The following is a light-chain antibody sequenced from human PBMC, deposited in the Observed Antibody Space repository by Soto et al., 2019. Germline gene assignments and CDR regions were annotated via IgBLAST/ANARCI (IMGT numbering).Light chain of an antibody. CDR1: QSISSW. CDR2: KAS. J-gene: IGKJ1*01. V-gene: IGKV1-5*03. Sequence: DIQMTQSPSTLSASVGDRVTITCRACQSISSWLAWYQQKPGKAPKLLIYKASSLESGVPSRFSGSGSGTEFTLTISSLQPDDFATYCCQQYNSHPWTFGQGTKVEIK. CDR3: QQYNSHPWT.